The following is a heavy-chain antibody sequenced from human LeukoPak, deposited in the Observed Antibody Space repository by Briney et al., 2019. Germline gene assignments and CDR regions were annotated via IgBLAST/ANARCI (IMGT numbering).Heavy chain of an antibody. D-gene: IGHD3-22*01. CDR1: GCALNTRGVG. CDR2: IYRDDDR. Sequence: SGPTLVNPAPTLTLTCTFSGCALNTRGVGVGWIRQPPGRGLEWLSLIYRDDDRHCSPSLKSSLTITKDTSKNEVVLKMTNMDPVDTATYYCAHRKNYYDSSVFDYWGQGTLVTVSS. CDR3: AHRKNYYDSSVFDY. V-gene: IGHV2-5*02. J-gene: IGHJ4*02.